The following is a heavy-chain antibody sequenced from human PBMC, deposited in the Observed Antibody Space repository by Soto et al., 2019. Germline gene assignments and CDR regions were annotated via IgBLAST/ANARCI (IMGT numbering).Heavy chain of an antibody. Sequence: SQTLSLTCAISGDSVSSNSAAWNWIRQSPSRGLEWLGRTYYRSKWYNDYAVSVKSRITINPDTSKNQFSLQLNSVTPEDTAVYYCARDHPLYSSGWYAGSGYYYMDVWGKGTTVTVSS. CDR3: ARDHPLYSSGWYAGSGYYYMDV. V-gene: IGHV6-1*01. CDR2: TYYRSKWYN. CDR1: GDSVSSNSAA. D-gene: IGHD6-19*01. J-gene: IGHJ6*03.